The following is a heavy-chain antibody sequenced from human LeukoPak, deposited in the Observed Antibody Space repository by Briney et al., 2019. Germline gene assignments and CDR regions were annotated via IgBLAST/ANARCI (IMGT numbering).Heavy chain of an antibody. Sequence: SQTLSLTCTVSGGSISSGGYYWSWIRQPPGKGLEWIGEINHSGSTNYNPSLKSRVTISVDTSKNQFSLKLSSVTAADTAVYYCARVVRGLWFGELLWKYYFDYWGQGTLVTVSS. CDR2: INHSGST. CDR1: GGSISSGGYY. CDR3: ARVVRGLWFGELLWKYYFDY. J-gene: IGHJ4*02. D-gene: IGHD3-10*01. V-gene: IGHV4-30-2*01.